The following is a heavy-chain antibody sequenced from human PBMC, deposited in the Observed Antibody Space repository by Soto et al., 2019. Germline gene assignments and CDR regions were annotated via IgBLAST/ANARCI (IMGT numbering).Heavy chain of an antibody. CDR3: ARDPHEFWTSYWFDP. Sequence: GASVKVSWKNSGYTFNTYGINWGRQAPGQGLELMGWISAYDGKTTYAEKFQGRVTMTTDTSTSTAYMELRSLRSDDTAIYYCARDPHEFWTSYWFDPWGQGTPVTVS. CDR2: ISAYDGKT. J-gene: IGHJ5*02. V-gene: IGHV1-18*01. D-gene: IGHD3-3*01. CDR1: GYTFNTYG.